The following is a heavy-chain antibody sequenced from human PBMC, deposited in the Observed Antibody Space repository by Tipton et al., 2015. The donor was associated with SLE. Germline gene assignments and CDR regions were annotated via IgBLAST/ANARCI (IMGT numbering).Heavy chain of an antibody. CDR1: GFTFSSYA. CDR2: ISGSGGST. V-gene: IGHV3-23*01. CDR3: AKDTTSRCTSCYYYYYGMDV. D-gene: IGHD2-2*01. J-gene: IGHJ6*02. Sequence: GSLRLSCAASGFTFSSYAMSWVRQAPGKGLEWVSAISGSGGSTYYADSVKGRFTISRDNSKNTLYLQMNSLRAEDTAVYYCAKDTTSRCTSCYYYYYGMDVWGQGTTVTVSS.